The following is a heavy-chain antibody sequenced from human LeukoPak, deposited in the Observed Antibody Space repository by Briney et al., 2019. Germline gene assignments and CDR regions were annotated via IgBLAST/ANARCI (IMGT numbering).Heavy chain of an antibody. V-gene: IGHV3-48*04. J-gene: IGHJ4*02. CDR1: GFNFRSYD. CDR3: ARDYSGSYGYDY. D-gene: IGHD1-26*01. Sequence: GGSLRLSCAASGFNFRSYDLHWVRQAPGKGLEWVSYISSSSSTIYYADSVKGRFTISRDNAKNSLYLQMNSLRAEDTAVYYCARDYSGSYGYDYWGQGTLVTVSS. CDR2: ISSSSSTI.